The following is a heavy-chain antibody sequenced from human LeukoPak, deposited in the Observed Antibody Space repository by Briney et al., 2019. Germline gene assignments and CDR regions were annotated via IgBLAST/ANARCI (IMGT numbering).Heavy chain of an antibody. Sequence: SETLSLTCTVAGGSISSYYWSCIRQPPGKGLEWFGYIYYSGSTNYNPSLKSRVTISVDTSKNQFSLKLSSVTAADTAVYYCARHGYSSGSLAWFDPWGQGTQVTVSS. CDR1: GGSISSYY. CDR2: IYYSGST. J-gene: IGHJ5*02. CDR3: ARHGYSSGSLAWFDP. D-gene: IGHD6-19*01. V-gene: IGHV4-59*01.